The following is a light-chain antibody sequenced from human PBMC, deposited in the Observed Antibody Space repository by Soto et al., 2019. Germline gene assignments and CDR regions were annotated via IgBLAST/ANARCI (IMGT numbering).Light chain of an antibody. J-gene: IGKJ5*01. CDR1: QSVSSSY. V-gene: IGKV3-20*01. CDR2: GAS. Sequence: EIVLTQSPGTLSLSPGERATLSCRASQSVSSSYLAWYQQKPGQAPRLLIYGASSRATGIPDRFSGSGSGTDFTLTISRLEPEDFAVYYCQQYGSSLLTFGQETRLEIK. CDR3: QQYGSSLLT.